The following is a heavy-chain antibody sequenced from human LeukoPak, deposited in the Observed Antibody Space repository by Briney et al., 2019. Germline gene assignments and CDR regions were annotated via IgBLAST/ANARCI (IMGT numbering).Heavy chain of an antibody. J-gene: IGHJ4*02. CDR1: GFTFSSYW. Sequence: GWSLRLSCAASGFTFSSYWMSWVRQAPGKGLEWVANIKQDGSEKYYVDSVKGRFTISRDNAKNSLYLQMNSLRAEDTAVYYCARVVGAKAFDYWGQGTLVTVSS. D-gene: IGHD1-26*01. CDR3: ARVVGAKAFDY. CDR2: IKQDGSEK. V-gene: IGHV3-7*01.